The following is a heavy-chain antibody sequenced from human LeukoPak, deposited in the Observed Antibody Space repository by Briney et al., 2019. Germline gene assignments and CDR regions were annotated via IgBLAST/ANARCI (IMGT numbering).Heavy chain of an antibody. V-gene: IGHV3-23*01. J-gene: IGHJ4*02. CDR3: AKDHDY. CDR1: GFAFSSYA. CDR2: ITSGITT. Sequence: GGSLRLSCAASGFAFSSYAMTWVRQAPGKGLEWVSVITSGITTFYADSVRGRFTISRDNSKNTLYLQMNSLRAEDTAVYYCAKDHDYWGQGTLVTVSS.